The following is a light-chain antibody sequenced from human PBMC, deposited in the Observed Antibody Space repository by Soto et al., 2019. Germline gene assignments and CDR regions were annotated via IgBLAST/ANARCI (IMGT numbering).Light chain of an antibody. CDR1: QSVSSSY. CDR2: GAS. J-gene: IGKJ1*01. V-gene: IGKV3-20*01. Sequence: EIVLTQSPGTLSLSPGERATLSYRASQSVSSSYLAWYQQKPGQAPRLLIFGASIRVTGIPDRFIGSGSGTHFTLTISRLEPEDFAVYYCQHYVTSLTTFGQGTKVDI. CDR3: QHYVTSLTT.